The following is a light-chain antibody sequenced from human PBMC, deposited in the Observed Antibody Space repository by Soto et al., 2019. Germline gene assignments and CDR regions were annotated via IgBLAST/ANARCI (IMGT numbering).Light chain of an antibody. Sequence: QSVLTQPRSVSGSPGQSVTISCTGTSSDVGGYNYVSWYQQHPGKAPKLMIYDVSKRPSGVPDRFSDSKSGNTASLTISGLQAEDEAGYYCCSYAGSYTHYVFGTGTKVTVL. CDR3: CSYAGSYTHYV. CDR1: SSDVGGYNY. J-gene: IGLJ1*01. CDR2: DVS. V-gene: IGLV2-11*01.